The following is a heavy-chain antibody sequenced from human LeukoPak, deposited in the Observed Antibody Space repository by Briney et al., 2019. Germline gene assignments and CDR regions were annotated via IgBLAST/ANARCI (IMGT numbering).Heavy chain of an antibody. V-gene: IGHV3-7*01. CDR1: GFTFSNYW. CDR3: ARDPCCYSSSWGPYFDY. D-gene: IGHD2-2*01. Sequence: GGSLRLSCAASGFTFSNYWISWVRQAPEKGLEWVANIKADGSEKQYVDSVKGRFTISRDNAKNSLYLQMNSLRAEDTAVYYRARDPCCYSSSWGPYFDYWGQGTLVTVSS. J-gene: IGHJ4*02. CDR2: IKADGSEK.